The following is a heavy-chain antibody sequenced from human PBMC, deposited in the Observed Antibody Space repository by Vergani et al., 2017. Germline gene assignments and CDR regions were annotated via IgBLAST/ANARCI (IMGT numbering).Heavy chain of an antibody. CDR1: GASMSSVGYY. CDR2: ILGSGTA. CDR3: ARETNAVVTRTLYFDY. J-gene: IGHJ4*02. V-gene: IGHV4-61*02. Sequence: QVQLQESGPGLVKPSQTLSLTCTVSGASMSSVGYYWTWIRQSAGKRLEWIGDILGSGTANYNPSFQGRVSMSVATSKNQFSLKLSSATAADTAVYYCARETNAVVTRTLYFDYWGQGTLVTVSS. D-gene: IGHD4-23*01.